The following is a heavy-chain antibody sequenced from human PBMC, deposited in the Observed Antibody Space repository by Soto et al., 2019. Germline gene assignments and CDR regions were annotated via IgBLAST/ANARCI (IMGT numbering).Heavy chain of an antibody. CDR1: DYAFTAYG. D-gene: IGHD1-1*01. V-gene: IGHV1-18*01. CDR3: ARGRYGDY. J-gene: IGHJ4*02. CDR2: ISAHNGNT. Sequence: QVHLVQSGAEVKKPGASVKVSFQASDYAFTAYGITWVRQAPGQGLEWMGWISAHNGNTNYAQKLQGRVTVTRDTSTSTAYMELRSLRSDDTAVYYCARGRYGDYWGQGALVTVSS.